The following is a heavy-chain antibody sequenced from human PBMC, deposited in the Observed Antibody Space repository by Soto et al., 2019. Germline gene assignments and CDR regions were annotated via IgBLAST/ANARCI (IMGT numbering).Heavy chain of an antibody. D-gene: IGHD4-4*01. CDR2: IKQDGSEK. Sequence: GGSLRLSCAASGFTFSSNWMSWVRQAPGKGLEWVANIKQDGSEKYYVDSVKGRFTISRDNAKNSLYLQMNSLRVEDTAVYYCARDRKDSNYFDYWGQGTLVTVSS. CDR3: ARDRKDSNYFDY. J-gene: IGHJ4*02. V-gene: IGHV3-7*03. CDR1: GFTFSSNW.